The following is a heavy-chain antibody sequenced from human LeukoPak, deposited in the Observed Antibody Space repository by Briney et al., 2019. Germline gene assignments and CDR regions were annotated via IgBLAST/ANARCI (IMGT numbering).Heavy chain of an antibody. Sequence: GGSLRLSCAASGFTFSSYSMNRVRQAPGKGLEWVSSITSSSSYIYYADSVKGRFTISRDNAKNSLYLQMNSLRAEDTAVYYCARDRYCSGGSCYEGGFDYWGQGTLVTVSS. CDR1: GFTFSSYS. J-gene: IGHJ4*02. D-gene: IGHD2-15*01. CDR2: ITSSSSYI. V-gene: IGHV3-21*01. CDR3: ARDRYCSGGSCYEGGFDY.